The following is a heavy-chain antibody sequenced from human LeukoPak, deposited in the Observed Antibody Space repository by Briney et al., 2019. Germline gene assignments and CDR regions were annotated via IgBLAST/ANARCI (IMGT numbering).Heavy chain of an antibody. CDR1: GFTFSSYA. D-gene: IGHD7-27*01. CDR2: IRGSGGST. V-gene: IGHV3-23*01. CDR3: AKKRHPNAPFDY. Sequence: TGGSLRLSCAASGFTFSSYAMSWVSQAPGKGMEWVSAIRGSGGSTYYADSVKGRFTISRDNSKNALYLQMNSLRAEDTAVYYCAKKRHPNAPFDYWGQGTLVTVSS. J-gene: IGHJ4*02.